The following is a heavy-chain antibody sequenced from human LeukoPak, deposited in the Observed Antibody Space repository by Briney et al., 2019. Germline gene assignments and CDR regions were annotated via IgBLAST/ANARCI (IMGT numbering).Heavy chain of an antibody. V-gene: IGHV4-59*08. D-gene: IGHD3-22*01. J-gene: IGHJ5*02. CDR3: ARRAQGYYDSSGYLNWFDL. CDR2: IYYSGST. Sequence: SETLSLTCTVSGGSISSYYWSWIRQPPGKGLEWIGYIYYSGSTNYNPSLKSRVTISVDTSKNQFSLKLSSVTAADTAVYYCARRAQGYYDSSGYLNWFDLWGQGTLVTVSS. CDR1: GGSISSYY.